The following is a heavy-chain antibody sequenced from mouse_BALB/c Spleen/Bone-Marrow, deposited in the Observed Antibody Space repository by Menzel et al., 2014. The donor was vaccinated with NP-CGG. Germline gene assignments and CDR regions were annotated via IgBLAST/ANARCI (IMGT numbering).Heavy chain of an antibody. D-gene: IGHD1-1*01. Sequence: EVQLQQSGPDLVQPGASVKVSCKASGYAFTSYNMYWVKQSHGKSLEWIGYIDPYNGGTSYNQKFKGKATLTVDNTYSTAYMHLIRLTSEGSAVCYCARDNYYDSSAGFAYWGQGTLVTVSA. CDR2: IDPYNGGT. CDR3: ARDNYYDSSAGFAY. J-gene: IGHJ3*01. V-gene: IGHV1S135*01. CDR1: GYAFTSYN.